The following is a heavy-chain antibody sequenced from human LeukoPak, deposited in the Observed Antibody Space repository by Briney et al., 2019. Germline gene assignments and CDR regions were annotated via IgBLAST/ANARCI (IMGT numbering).Heavy chain of an antibody. CDR1: GFTFSSFE. J-gene: IGHJ4*02. D-gene: IGHD3-10*01. Sequence: GGSLRLSCAASGFTFSSFEMNWVRQAPGKGLEWISYISGSATSISYADSVRGRFTISRDNAKNSLYLQMNSLRAEDSAVYYCAREYPDDGDGWGYWGQGPLVTVSS. CDR3: AREYPDDGDGWGY. V-gene: IGHV3-48*03. CDR2: ISGSATSI.